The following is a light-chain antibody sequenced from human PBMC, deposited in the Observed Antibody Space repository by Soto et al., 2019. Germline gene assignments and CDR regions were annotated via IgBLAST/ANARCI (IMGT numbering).Light chain of an antibody. CDR2: SNS. CDR3: AAWDDSLNGVV. V-gene: IGLV1-44*01. J-gene: IGLJ3*02. Sequence: QPVLTQPPSMSGTPGQRVAISCFGSSSNIGNNTVNWYQQVPGTAPKLLLHSNSQRPSGVPDRFSGSRSGTSASLAISGLHSEDESKYYCAAWDDSLNGVVFGGGTKLTVL. CDR1: SSNIGNNT.